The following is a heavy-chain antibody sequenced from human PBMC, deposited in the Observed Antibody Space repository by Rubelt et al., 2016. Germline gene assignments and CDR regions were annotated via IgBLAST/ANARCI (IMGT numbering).Heavy chain of an antibody. J-gene: IGHJ4*02. CDR1: GFTFSQYW. CDR3: VKCNWVHPCD. CDR2: IKEDGSAK. D-gene: IGHD1-1*01. Sequence: EVQLVESGGDLVQRGGSLRLSCAASGFTFSQYWMTWVRQVPGKGLEWVANIKEDGSAKYYVDSVKGRFTIARANAKNSVSLQMNRLVAGDTAGYYWVKCNWVHPCDCGQGTLVTVSS. V-gene: IGHV3-7*03.